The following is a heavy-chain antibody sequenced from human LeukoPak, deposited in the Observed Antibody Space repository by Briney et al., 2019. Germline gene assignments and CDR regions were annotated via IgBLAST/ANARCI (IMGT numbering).Heavy chain of an antibody. CDR3: ARDGYGDHVAFDI. V-gene: IGHV3-30*03. CDR2: ISFDGSIE. CDR1: GFTFSSYG. D-gene: IGHD4-17*01. J-gene: IGHJ3*02. Sequence: GRSLRLSCAASGFTFSSYGMHWVRQAPGKGLEWVALISFDGSIEYYVDSVKGRFTISRDNGKNSLFLQMNSLRAEDTAVYYCARDGYGDHVAFDIWGQGTMVTVSS.